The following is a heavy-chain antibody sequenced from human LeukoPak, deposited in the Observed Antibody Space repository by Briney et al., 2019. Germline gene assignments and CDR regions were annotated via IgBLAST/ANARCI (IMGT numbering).Heavy chain of an antibody. D-gene: IGHD3-22*01. CDR2: IYYSGSP. J-gene: IGHJ4*02. Sequence: PSETLSLTCIGTDGSIRRYYLSSIRQPPGKGLEWIGYIYYSGSPNYNPSLKSRVNISVDTSKNQFSLKLSSVTAADTAVYYCARQRFTYYYDSSGYTNFDYWGQGTLVTVPS. CDR3: ARQRFTYYYDSSGYTNFDY. CDR1: DGSIRRYY. V-gene: IGHV4-59*08.